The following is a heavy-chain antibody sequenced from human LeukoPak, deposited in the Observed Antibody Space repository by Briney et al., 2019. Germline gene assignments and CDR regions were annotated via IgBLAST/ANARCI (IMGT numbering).Heavy chain of an antibody. D-gene: IGHD6-13*01. V-gene: IGHV3-23*01. Sequence: GGSLRLSCAASGFTFSSYAMSWVRQAPGKGLEWVSGFSVSGGTTYYADSVKGRFTISRDNSKNTLYLQMDSLRAEDTAVYYCAKDRGTGYRPGGFDYWGQGTLVTVSS. CDR1: GFTFSSYA. J-gene: IGHJ4*02. CDR2: FSVSGGTT. CDR3: AKDRGTGYRPGGFDY.